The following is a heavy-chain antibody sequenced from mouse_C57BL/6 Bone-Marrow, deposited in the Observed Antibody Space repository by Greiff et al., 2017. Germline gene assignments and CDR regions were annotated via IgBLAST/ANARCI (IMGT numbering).Heavy chain of an antibody. Sequence: EVKVVESGAELVRPGASVKLSCTASGFKIKDAYMHWVKQRTEQGLEWIGWIDPENGDTEYASKFQGKATITADTSSYPAYLQLSRLTSDYTAFSCCTTVYSNTHVAYGGQGTLVTVSA. CDR3: TTVYSNTHVAY. D-gene: IGHD2-1*01. CDR2: IDPENGDT. J-gene: IGHJ3*01. V-gene: IGHV14-4*01. CDR1: GFKIKDAY.